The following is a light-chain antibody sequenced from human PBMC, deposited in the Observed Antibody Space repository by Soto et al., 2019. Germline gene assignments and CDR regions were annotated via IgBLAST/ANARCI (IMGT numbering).Light chain of an antibody. Sequence: QSVLTQPTSVSAAPGQKVTISCSGSSSNIGSYYVSWFQQLPGTAPKLLIYETNKRPSGIPDRFSGSKSGTSATLGITGLQTGDEADYYCGAWDSSLSAYVFGTGTKVTVL. CDR1: SSNIGSYY. V-gene: IGLV1-51*02. J-gene: IGLJ1*01. CDR3: GAWDSSLSAYV. CDR2: ETN.